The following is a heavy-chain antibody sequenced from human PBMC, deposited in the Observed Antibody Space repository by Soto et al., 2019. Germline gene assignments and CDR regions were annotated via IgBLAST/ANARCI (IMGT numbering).Heavy chain of an antibody. CDR2: IYYSGST. CDR3: ARGGDAYTYRVGLDV. CDR1: GGSINSGDYY. J-gene: IGHJ6*02. V-gene: IGHV4-30-4*01. D-gene: IGHD3-10*01. Sequence: QVQLQESGPGLVKPSQTLSLTCTVSGGSINSGDYYWSWIRQPPGKGQEWIGYIYYSGSTYYNPSVKSSVTTSVNTSKNQFSLKPSSVTDADTAVYYCARGGDAYTYRVGLDVWGHGTTVTVSS.